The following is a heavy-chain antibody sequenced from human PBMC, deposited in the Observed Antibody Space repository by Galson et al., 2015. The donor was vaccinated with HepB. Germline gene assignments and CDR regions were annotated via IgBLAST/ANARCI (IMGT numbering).Heavy chain of an antibody. V-gene: IGHV3-72*01. D-gene: IGHD3-3*01. CDR1: GFTFSDHY. CDR3: ARGGEWFRGYYYYGMDV. J-gene: IGHJ6*02. CDR2: TRNKANSYTT. Sequence: SLRLSCAASGFTFSDHYMDWVRQAPGKGLEWVGRTRNKANSYTTEYAASVKGRFTISRDDSKNSLYLQMSSLKTEDTAVYYCARGGEWFRGYYYYGMDVWGQGTTVTVSS.